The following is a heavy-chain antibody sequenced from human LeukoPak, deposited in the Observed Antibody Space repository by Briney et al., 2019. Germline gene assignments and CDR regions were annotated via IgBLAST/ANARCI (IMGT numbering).Heavy chain of an antibody. CDR2: ISWNSGNI. CDR1: GFTFDDYA. D-gene: IGHD2/OR15-2a*01. Sequence: PGGSLRLSCAASGFTFDDYAMHWVRQAPGKGLEWVSGISWNSGNIGYADSVKGRFSISRDNAKNSLYLQMNSLRAEDVALYYCAKDISSTFPPDDAFDIWGQGTMVTVSS. V-gene: IGHV3-9*03. CDR3: AKDISSTFPPDDAFDI. J-gene: IGHJ3*02.